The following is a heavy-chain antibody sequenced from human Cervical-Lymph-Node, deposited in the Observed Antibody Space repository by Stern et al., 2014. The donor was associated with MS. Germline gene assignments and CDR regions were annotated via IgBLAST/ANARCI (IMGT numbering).Heavy chain of an antibody. CDR2: VYGNGIS. CDR3: ASVPTGYCHSIACSGDYYYGVDV. CDR1: GGSVRNYY. V-gene: IGHV4-59*02. J-gene: IGHJ6*02. Sequence: QVQLGQSGPGRVKPSETLSLTCSVSGGSVRNYYWNWVRQPPGKGLEWIGTVYGNGISDSNPSLKSRVTLSQDTSKNQFSLRLTSVTAADTAVYYCASVPTGYCHSIACSGDYYYGVDVWGQGTTVAVSS. D-gene: IGHD3-10*02.